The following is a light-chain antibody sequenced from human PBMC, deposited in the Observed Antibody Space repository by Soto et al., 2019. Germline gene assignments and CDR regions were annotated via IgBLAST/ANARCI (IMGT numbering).Light chain of an antibody. J-gene: IGKJ5*01. CDR2: GPS. V-gene: IGKV3-20*01. CDR3: QQYGSSLIT. CDR1: QSVSNNY. Sequence: EIVLTQSPGTLSLSPGERATLSCRASQSVSNNYLAWYQQKPGQAPRLLIYGPSSRATGIPDRFSGSGSGTDFTLTISRLEPEDFAMYYCQQYGSSLITFGQGTRLEIK.